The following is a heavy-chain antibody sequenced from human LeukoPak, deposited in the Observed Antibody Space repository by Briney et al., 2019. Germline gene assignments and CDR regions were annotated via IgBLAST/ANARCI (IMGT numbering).Heavy chain of an antibody. CDR3: ARDERLLSFLK. D-gene: IGHD3-3*01. Sequence: GGSLRLSCAASGFTFSNYGLSWVRQAPGKGLEWVSGITGSGGSTYYADSVKGRFTISRGNSKNTLYLQMNSLRAEDTAIYYCARDERLLSFLKWGQGTLVTVSS. CDR1: GFTFSNYG. V-gene: IGHV3-23*01. CDR2: ITGSGGST. J-gene: IGHJ4*02.